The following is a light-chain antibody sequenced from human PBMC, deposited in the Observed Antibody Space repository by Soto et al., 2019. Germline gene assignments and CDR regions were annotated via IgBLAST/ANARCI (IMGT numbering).Light chain of an antibody. CDR3: QQRSNSRT. J-gene: IGKJ1*01. Sequence: EIVLTHSPATLSLSPGERATLSCRASQSVSSYLAWYQQKPGQAPRLLIYDASTRATGIPARFSGSGSGTDFTLTISSLEPEDFAVYYCQQRSNSRTFGQGTKVEIK. CDR1: QSVSSY. CDR2: DAS. V-gene: IGKV3-11*01.